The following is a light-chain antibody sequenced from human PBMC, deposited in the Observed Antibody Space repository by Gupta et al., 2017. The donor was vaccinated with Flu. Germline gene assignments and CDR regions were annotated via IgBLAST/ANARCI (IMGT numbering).Light chain of an antibody. V-gene: IGKV2-28*01. CDR2: LGS. CDR3: MQALQTPFT. J-gene: IGKJ3*01. CDR1: QSPLHSNGYNY. Sequence: IELTQLPLFLAVTSGEPASISCRSSQSPLHSNGYNYLDWYLQKPGQAPQLLIYLGSNRDSGVPDRFSGSGSGTDFTLKISRVEAEDVGVYYCMQALQTPFTFGPGTKVDIK.